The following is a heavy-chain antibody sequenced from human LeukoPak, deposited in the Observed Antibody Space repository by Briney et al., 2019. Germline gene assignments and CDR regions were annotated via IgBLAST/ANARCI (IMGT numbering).Heavy chain of an antibody. CDR2: ISSSSSYI. CDR3: ARDLGEYYGSGSYYGSDY. CDR1: GFTFSSYS. V-gene: IGHV3-21*01. D-gene: IGHD3-10*01. Sequence: GGSLRLSCAASGFTFSSYSMNWVRQAPGKGLEWVSSISSSSSYIYYADSVKGRFTISRDNAKNSLYLQMNSLRAEDTAVYYCARDLGEYYGSGSYYGSDYWGQGTLVTVSS. J-gene: IGHJ4*02.